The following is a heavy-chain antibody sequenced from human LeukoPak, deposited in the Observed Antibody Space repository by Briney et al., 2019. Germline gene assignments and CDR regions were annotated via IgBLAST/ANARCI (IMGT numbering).Heavy chain of an antibody. D-gene: IGHD5-24*01. Sequence: GGSLRLSCAASGFTFSSYWMHWVRQVPGKGLVWVSRINSDGSTTNYADSVGGRFTTSRDNAKTTLYLQMNSLRAEDTAVYYCASGARDGYKYTLDYWGQGILVTVSS. CDR3: ASGARDGYKYTLDY. CDR1: GFTFSSYW. V-gene: IGHV3-74*01. J-gene: IGHJ4*02. CDR2: INSDGSTT.